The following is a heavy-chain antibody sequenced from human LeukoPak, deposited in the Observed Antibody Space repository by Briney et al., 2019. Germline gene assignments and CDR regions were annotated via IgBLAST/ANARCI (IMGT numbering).Heavy chain of an antibody. CDR2: ISYDGSNK. D-gene: IGHD5-12*01. J-gene: IGHJ6*02. CDR1: GFTFSSYG. CDR3: ARARVATDIPIYYYGMDV. Sequence: PGGSLRLSCAASGFTFSSYGMHWVRQAPGKGLEWVAVISYDGSNKYYADSVKGRFTISRDNSKNTLYLQMNSLRAEDTAVYYCARARVATDIPIYYYGMDVWGQGTTVTVSS. V-gene: IGHV3-30*03.